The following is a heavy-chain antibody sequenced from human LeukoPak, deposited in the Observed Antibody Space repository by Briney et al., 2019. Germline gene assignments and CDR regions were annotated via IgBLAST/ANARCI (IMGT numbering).Heavy chain of an antibody. V-gene: IGHV3-21*01. CDR3: ARSEMGYYYYMDV. D-gene: IGHD2-8*01. Sequence: SGGSLRLSCAASGFTFSNYNMNWVRQAPGKGLEWVSSISSSSSYIYYADSVKGRFTISRDNAKNSLYLQMNSLRAEDTGVYYCARSEMGYYYYMDVWGKGTTVTVSS. CDR2: ISSSSSYI. CDR1: GFTFSNYN. J-gene: IGHJ6*03.